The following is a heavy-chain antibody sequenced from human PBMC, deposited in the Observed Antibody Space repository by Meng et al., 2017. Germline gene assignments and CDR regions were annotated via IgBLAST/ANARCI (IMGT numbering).Heavy chain of an antibody. J-gene: IGHJ5*02. CDR1: GGTFSSYA. D-gene: IGHD5-18*01. V-gene: IGHV1-69*01. CDR3: ARGGYSYGLWFDP. CDR2: IIPIFGTA. Sequence: QGEVGQSGAGVKKLGSSVKVSCKASGGTFSSYAISWVRQAPGQGLEWMGGIIPIFGTANYAQKFQGRVTITADESTSTAYMELSSLRSEDTAVYYCARGGYSYGLWFDPWGQGTLVTVSS.